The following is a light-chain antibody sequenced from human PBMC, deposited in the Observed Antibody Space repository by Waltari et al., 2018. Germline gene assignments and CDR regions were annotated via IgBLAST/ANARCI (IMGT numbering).Light chain of an antibody. CDR2: HDS. Sequence: SYVLTQPPSVSVAPGKTARITCGGNNIGRRSVHWYQVRPGQAPVLVISHDSDRPSGIPERFSGSNSGNTATLTISRVEAGDEADFYCQVWDSSSDQHVFGTGTKVTVL. J-gene: IGLJ1*01. CDR1: NIGRRS. CDR3: QVWDSSSDQHV. V-gene: IGLV3-21*01.